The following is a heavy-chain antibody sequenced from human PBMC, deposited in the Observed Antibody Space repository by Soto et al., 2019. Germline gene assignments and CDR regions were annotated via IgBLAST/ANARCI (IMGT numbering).Heavy chain of an antibody. CDR3: AGRPGGGGY. D-gene: IGHD3-10*01. CDR1: GFTVSNNY. Sequence: EVQLVESGGGLIQPGGSLRLSCAVSGFTVSNNYMSWVRQAPGKGLEGVSVIYSGGYTAYGDSVKGRFTISRDNSKNTLYLQKNARGAAATPVFSWAGRPGGGGYWGQGTLVTVSS. CDR2: IYSGGYT. J-gene: IGHJ4*02. V-gene: IGHV3-53*01.